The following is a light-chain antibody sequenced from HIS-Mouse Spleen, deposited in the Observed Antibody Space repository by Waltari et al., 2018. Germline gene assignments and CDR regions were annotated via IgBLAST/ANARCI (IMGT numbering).Light chain of an antibody. CDR2: DAS. CDR3: QQRSNFT. Sequence: EIVLTQSPATLSLSPGERAPLSCRASQGVSSYLAWYQQKPGQAPRLLIYDASNRATGIPARFSGSGSGTDFTLTISSLEPEDFAVYYCQQRSNFTFGPGTKVDIK. J-gene: IGKJ3*01. CDR1: QGVSSY. V-gene: IGKV3-11*01.